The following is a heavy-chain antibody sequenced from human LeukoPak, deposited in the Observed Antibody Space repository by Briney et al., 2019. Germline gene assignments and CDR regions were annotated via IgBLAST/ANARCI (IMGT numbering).Heavy chain of an antibody. Sequence: GGSLRLSCAASGFTFNNYAMSWVRQAPGKGLEWVSAISGSGGSTYYADSVKGRFTISRDNSKNTLYLQMNSLRAEDTAVYYCAGTSWIQLWLFDYWGQGTLVTVSS. J-gene: IGHJ4*02. V-gene: IGHV3-23*01. CDR1: GFTFNNYA. CDR3: AGTSWIQLWLFDY. D-gene: IGHD5-18*01. CDR2: ISGSGGST.